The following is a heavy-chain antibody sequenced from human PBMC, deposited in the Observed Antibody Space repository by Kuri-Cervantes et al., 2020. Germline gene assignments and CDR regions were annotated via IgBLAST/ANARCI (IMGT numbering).Heavy chain of an antibody. J-gene: IGHJ5*02. CDR3: ARGRDPNYDFWSGPTNIVLWFDP. CDR1: RFNYSSYS. V-gene: IGHV3-48*04. CDR2: IRSSGSTI. D-gene: IGHD3-3*01. Sequence: GESMQISCGASRFNYSSYSMNWVRQAPGKGLEWVSYIRSSGSTIYYADSVKGRFTISRDNAKNSLYLQMDSLRAEDTAVYYCARGRDPNYDFWSGPTNIVLWFDPWGQGTLVTVSS.